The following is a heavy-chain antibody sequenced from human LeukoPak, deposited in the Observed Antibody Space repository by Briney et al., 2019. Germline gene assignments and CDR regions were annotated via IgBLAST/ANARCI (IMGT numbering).Heavy chain of an antibody. D-gene: IGHD6-13*01. V-gene: IGHV3-30*18. Sequence: PGGSLRLSCAASGFTFSSYGMHWVRQAPGKGLEWVAVISYDGSNKYYADSVKGRFTISRDNSKNTLYLQMNSLRAEDTAVYYCAKSMKYSSSHAAEYFQHWGQGTLVTVSS. J-gene: IGHJ1*01. CDR1: GFTFSSYG. CDR2: ISYDGSNK. CDR3: AKSMKYSSSHAAEYFQH.